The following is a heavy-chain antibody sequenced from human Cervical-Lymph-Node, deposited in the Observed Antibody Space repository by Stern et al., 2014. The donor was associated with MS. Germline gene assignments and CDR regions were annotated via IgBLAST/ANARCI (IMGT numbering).Heavy chain of an antibody. V-gene: IGHV1-2*04. J-gene: IGHJ6*02. CDR1: GYTFTDYY. CDR2: ITHNNGGT. Sequence: QVQLGQSGAEVKNPGASVKVSCKASGYTFTDYYMQRMRQAPGQGLEWMGWITHNNGGTNSAQKCQGWVTMTRNTSPSTAYMELSMLRSDDTAIYYCARASTTANNYYDGVDVWGQGTTVTVTS. CDR3: ARASTTANNYYDGVDV. D-gene: IGHD1-1*01.